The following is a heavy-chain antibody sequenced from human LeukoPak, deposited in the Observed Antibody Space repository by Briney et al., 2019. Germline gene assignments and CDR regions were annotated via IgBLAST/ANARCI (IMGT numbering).Heavy chain of an antibody. J-gene: IGHJ4*02. Sequence: PGRSLRLSCAASGFTFSSYGIHWVRQAPGKGLEWVAVISYDGSNKYYADSVKGRFTISRDNSKNTLSLQMNSLRAEDTAVYYCAKDHRDYGFDHWGQGTLVTVSS. CDR2: ISYDGSNK. V-gene: IGHV3-30*18. D-gene: IGHD4-17*01. CDR1: GFTFSSYG. CDR3: AKDHRDYGFDH.